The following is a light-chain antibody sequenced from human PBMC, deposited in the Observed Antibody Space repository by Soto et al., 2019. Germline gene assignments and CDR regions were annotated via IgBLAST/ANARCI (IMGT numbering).Light chain of an antibody. V-gene: IGKV3-11*01. Sequence: EIVLTQSPATLSLSPGERATLSCRASQSVSSYLAWYQQKPGQAPRLLIYDASSRATGIPARFSGSGSGTDFTLTISILEPEDFAVYYCQQRSNWPLMYTFGQGTKLEIK. CDR3: QQRSNWPLMYT. J-gene: IGKJ2*01. CDR1: QSVSSY. CDR2: DAS.